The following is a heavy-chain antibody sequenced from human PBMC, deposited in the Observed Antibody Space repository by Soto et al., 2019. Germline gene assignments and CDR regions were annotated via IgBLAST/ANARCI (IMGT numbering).Heavy chain of an antibody. CDR3: ARDIPGPNYYSYYMDV. V-gene: IGHV1-69*08. J-gene: IGHJ6*03. Sequence: QVQLVQSGAEVKKPGSSVKVSCKASGGTFSSYTISWVRQAPGQGLEWMGRIIPILGIANYAQKFQGRVTITADKSTSTAYMELSSLRSEDTAVYYCARDIPGPNYYSYYMDVWGKGTTVTVSS. CDR2: IIPILGIA. CDR1: GGTFSSYT.